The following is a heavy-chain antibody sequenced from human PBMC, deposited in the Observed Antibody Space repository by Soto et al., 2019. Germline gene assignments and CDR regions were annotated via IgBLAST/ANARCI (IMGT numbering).Heavy chain of an antibody. D-gene: IGHD3-22*01. CDR3: ARAIGPTLFDY. V-gene: IGHV3-13*04. J-gene: IGHJ4*02. CDR1: GFTFGSYD. CDR2: IGTAGDT. Sequence: WGSLRLSCSASGFTFGSYDIHLFRQGPLKGLEWVSAIGTAGDTNYAGSVKGRFTISRENAKNSLYLQMNSLRAGDTAIYFCARAIGPTLFDYWGQGTLVTVSS.